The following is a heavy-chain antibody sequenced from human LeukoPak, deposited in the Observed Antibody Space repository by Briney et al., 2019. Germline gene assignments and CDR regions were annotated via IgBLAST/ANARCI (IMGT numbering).Heavy chain of an antibody. CDR1: GFTFSSYA. D-gene: IGHD5-18*01. Sequence: PEGSLRLSCAASGFTFSSYAMSWVRQAPGKGLEWVSAISGSGGSTYYADSVKGRFTISRDNSKNTLYLQMNSLRAEDTAVYYCAKQKGYSYGYASDYWGQGTLVTVSS. CDR3: AKQKGYSYGYASDY. V-gene: IGHV3-23*01. CDR2: ISGSGGST. J-gene: IGHJ4*02.